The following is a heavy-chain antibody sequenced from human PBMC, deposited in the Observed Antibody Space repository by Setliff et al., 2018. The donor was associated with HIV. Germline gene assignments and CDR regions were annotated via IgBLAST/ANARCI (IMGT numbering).Heavy chain of an antibody. J-gene: IGHJ3*02. Sequence: ASVKVSCKASGYTFTSYYIHWVRQAPGQGLEWMGIINPSGGSTSYAQKFQGRVTMTRDTSTSTVYMELSSLRSEDTAVYYCARQDGGPTWMTTAPDAFDIWGQGTMVTVSS. D-gene: IGHD4-17*01. V-gene: IGHV1-46*03. CDR3: ARQDGGPTWMTTAPDAFDI. CDR2: INPSGGST. CDR1: GYTFTSYY.